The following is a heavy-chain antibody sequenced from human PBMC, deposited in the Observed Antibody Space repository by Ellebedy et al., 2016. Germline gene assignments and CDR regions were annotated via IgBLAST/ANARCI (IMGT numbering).Heavy chain of an antibody. J-gene: IGHJ2*01. CDR1: GGTFSSYA. CDR2: IIPIFGTV. V-gene: IGHV1-69*06. D-gene: IGHD6-13*01. Sequence: SVKVSCXASGGTFSSYAISWVRQAPGQGLEWMGGIIPIFGTVNYAQKFQGRVTVTADKSTSTAYMELSSLRSEDTAVYFCAKAGGYSSRSYKDWYFDLWGRGTLVTVSS. CDR3: AKAGGYSSRSYKDWYFDL.